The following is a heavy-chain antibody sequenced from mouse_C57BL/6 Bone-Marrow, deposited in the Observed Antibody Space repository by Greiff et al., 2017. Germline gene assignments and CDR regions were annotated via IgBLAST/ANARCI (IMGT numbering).Heavy chain of an antibody. J-gene: IGHJ4*01. CDR3: ARKGGGYPYYYAMDY. D-gene: IGHD2-2*01. CDR2: IWSGGST. CDR1: GFSLTSSG. V-gene: IGHV2-2*01. Sequence: QVQLKQSGPGLVQPSQCLSITCTVSGFSLTSSGVHWVRQSPGKGLEWLGVIWSGGSTDYNAAFISRLSISKDNSKSQVFFKMNRLQADDTAIYYCARKGGGYPYYYAMDYWGQGTSVTVSS.